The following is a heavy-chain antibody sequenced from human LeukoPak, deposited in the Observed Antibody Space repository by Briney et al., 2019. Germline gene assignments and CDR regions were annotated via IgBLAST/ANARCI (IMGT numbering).Heavy chain of an antibody. CDR2: IRYDETNK. V-gene: IGHV3-30*02. CDR3: AKSQRGYCSSTSCYVDY. J-gene: IGHJ4*02. Sequence: GGSLRLSCAASGFSFSSFGMHWVRQAPGKGLEWVAFIRYDETNKFYADSVKGRFTISRDNSNNTLYLQMNSLRAEDSAVYHCAKSQRGYCSSTSCYVDYWGQGTLVTVSS. CDR1: GFSFSSFG. D-gene: IGHD2-2*03.